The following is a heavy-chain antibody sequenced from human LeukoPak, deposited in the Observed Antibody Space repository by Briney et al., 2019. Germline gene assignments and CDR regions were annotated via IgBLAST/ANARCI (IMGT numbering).Heavy chain of an antibody. V-gene: IGHV3-23*01. CDR3: AKDGGSSSSWYGVYGMDV. D-gene: IGHD6-13*01. J-gene: IGHJ6*02. CDR1: GFTFSSYA. Sequence: PGGSLRLSCAASGFTFSSYAMSWVRQAPGKGLEWVSAISGSGGSTYYADSVKGRFTISRDNSKNTLYLQMNSLRAEDTAVYYCAKDGGSSSSWYGVYGMDVWGQGTTVTVSS. CDR2: ISGSGGST.